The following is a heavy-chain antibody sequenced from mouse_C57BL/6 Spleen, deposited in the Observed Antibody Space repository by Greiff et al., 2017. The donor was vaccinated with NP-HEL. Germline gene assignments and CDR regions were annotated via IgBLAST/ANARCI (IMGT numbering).Heavy chain of an antibody. Sequence: DVMLVESGGGLVKPGGSLKLSCAASGFTFSDYGMHWVRQAPEKGLEWVAYISSGSGTIYYADTVKGRFTISRDNAKNTLFLQMTSLRSEDTAMYYCARGGGYGSRAMDYWGQGTSVTVSS. V-gene: IGHV5-17*01. CDR1: GFTFSDYG. J-gene: IGHJ4*01. D-gene: IGHD1-1*01. CDR2: ISSGSGTI. CDR3: ARGGGYGSRAMDY.